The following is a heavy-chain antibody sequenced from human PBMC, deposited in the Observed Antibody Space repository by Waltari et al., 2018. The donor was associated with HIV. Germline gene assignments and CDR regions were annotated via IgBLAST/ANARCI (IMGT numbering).Heavy chain of an antibody. J-gene: IGHJ4*02. CDR3: ARASHYIEFSTFDGDYYFDV. CDR2: LNSDGSSR. D-gene: IGHD2-15*01. V-gene: IGHV3-74*01. Sequence: VQLVESGGGSIKTGGSLRLSCTSSGFSVSNHCMAWVRQGPGKGLVWVARLNSDGSSRNYADAVKGRFVISRDNARNTVYLQLNSLRVEDTAMYFCARASHYIEFSTFDGDYYFDVWGRGTRVAVSS. CDR1: GFSVSNHC.